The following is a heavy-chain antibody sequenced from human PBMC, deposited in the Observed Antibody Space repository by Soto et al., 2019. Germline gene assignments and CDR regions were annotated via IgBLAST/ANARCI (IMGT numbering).Heavy chain of an antibody. Sequence: SGTLSLTCTVSGGSISSGDYYWSWIRQPPGKGLEWIGYIYYSGSTYYNPSLKSRVTISVDTSKNQFSLKLSSVTAADTAVYYCARLDTMVRGVIITDYYYGMDVWGQGTTVTVSS. CDR3: ARLDTMVRGVIITDYYYGMDV. V-gene: IGHV4-30-4*01. D-gene: IGHD3-10*01. CDR2: IYYSGST. J-gene: IGHJ6*02. CDR1: GGSISSGDYY.